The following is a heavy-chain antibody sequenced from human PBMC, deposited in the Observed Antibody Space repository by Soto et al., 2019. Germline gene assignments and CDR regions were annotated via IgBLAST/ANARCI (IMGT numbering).Heavy chain of an antibody. CDR2: IWYDGSNK. CDR3: ARDRGYSSGWYVY. D-gene: IGHD6-19*01. CDR1: GFTFSSYG. Sequence: QVQLVESGGGVVQPGRSLRLSCAASGFTFSSYGMHWVRQAPGKGLEWVAVIWYDGSNKYYADSVKGRFTISRDNSKNTLYLQMNSLRAEDTAVYYCARDRGYSSGWYVYWGQGTLVTVSS. V-gene: IGHV3-33*01. J-gene: IGHJ4*02.